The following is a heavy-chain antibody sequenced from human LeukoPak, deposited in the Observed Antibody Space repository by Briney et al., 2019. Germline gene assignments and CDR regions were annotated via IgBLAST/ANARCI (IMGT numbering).Heavy chain of an antibody. CDR1: GFTFSDYY. Sequence: GSLRLSCAASGFTFSDYYMSWIRQAPGKGLEWVSYISTSGNTIYYADSMEGRFTISRDNAKNSLYLEMNSLRAEDTAVYYCARGYSYGFDYWGQGTLVTVSS. CDR3: ARGYSYGFDY. D-gene: IGHD5-18*01. V-gene: IGHV3-11*04. J-gene: IGHJ4*02. CDR2: ISTSGNTI.